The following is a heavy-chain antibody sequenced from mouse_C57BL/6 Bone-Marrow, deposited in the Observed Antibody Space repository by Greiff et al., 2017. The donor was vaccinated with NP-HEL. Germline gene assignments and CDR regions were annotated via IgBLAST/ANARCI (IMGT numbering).Heavy chain of an antibody. CDR1: GFTFSSYT. CDR2: VSGGGGNT. D-gene: IGHD1-1*01. J-gene: IGHJ2*01. Sequence: EVMLVESGGGLVKPGGSLKLSCAASGFTFSSYTMSWVRQTPEKRLEWVATVSGGGGNTYYPDSVKGRFTISRDNAKNTLYLQMSSLRSEDTALYYCARQRFYYGSSSHFDYWGQGTTLTVSS. V-gene: IGHV5-9*01. CDR3: ARQRFYYGSSSHFDY.